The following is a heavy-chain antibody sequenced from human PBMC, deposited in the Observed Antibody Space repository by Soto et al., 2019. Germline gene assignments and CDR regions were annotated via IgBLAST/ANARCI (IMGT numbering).Heavy chain of an antibody. CDR1: GFTFSTYG. V-gene: IGHV3-30*18. CDR3: AKDKAAGNYGVYYYYGMDV. J-gene: IGHJ6*02. CDR2: FSYDGRNK. D-gene: IGHD4-17*01. Sequence: GGSLRLSCAASGFTFSTYGMHWVRQAPGKGLEWVAVFSYDGRNKYYADSVKGRFTISRDKSKNTLYLQMSSLRAEDTAVYYCAKDKAAGNYGVYYYYGMDVWGQGTTVTVSS.